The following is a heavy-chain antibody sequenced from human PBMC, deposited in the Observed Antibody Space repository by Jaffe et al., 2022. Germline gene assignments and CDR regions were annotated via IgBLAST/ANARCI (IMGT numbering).Heavy chain of an antibody. CDR2: IYTSGST. CDR1: GGSISSGSYY. CDR3: ARGDYYDSSGPNWFDP. V-gene: IGHV4-61*02. J-gene: IGHJ5*02. D-gene: IGHD3-22*01. Sequence: QVQLQESGPGLVKPSQTLSLTCTVSGGSISSGSYYWSWIRQPAGKGLEWIGRIYTSGSTNYNPSLKSRVTISVDTSKNQFSLKLSSVTAADTAVYYCARGDYYDSSGPNWFDPWGQGTLVTVSS.